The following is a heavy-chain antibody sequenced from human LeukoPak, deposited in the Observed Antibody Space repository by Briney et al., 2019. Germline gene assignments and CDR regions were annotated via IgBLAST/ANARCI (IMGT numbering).Heavy chain of an antibody. V-gene: IGHV3-74*01. CDR1: GFTFSNYC. CDR2: ICPDGTVT. J-gene: IGHJ4*02. Sequence: GGSLRVSCAASGFTFSNYCMHWVRQIPGKGLVWVSRICPDGTVTNYADSVKGRFTIPRDNGKNTLFLQMNSLRAEDAAVYYCVRGSDYGGPHYWGQGTLVTVSS. D-gene: IGHD4-23*01. CDR3: VRGSDYGGPHY.